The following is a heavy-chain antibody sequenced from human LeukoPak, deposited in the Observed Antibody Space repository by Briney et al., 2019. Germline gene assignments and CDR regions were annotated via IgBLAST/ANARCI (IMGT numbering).Heavy chain of an antibody. CDR2: LYFNGDT. J-gene: IGHJ5*02. D-gene: IGHD5-18*01. CDR1: GVFISSGGYS. Sequence: SETLSLTCAVSGVFISSGGYSWSWIRQPPGKGLEWIGYLYFNGDTYYNPSLKSRVGISVDTSRNQFSLKLTSVTAADTAVYYCARYYTAMVPHNWFDPWGQGTLVTVSS. CDR3: ARYYTAMVPHNWFDP. V-gene: IGHV4-30-4*07.